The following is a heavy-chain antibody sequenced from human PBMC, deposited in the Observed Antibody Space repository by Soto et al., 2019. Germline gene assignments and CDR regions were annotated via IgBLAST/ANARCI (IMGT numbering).Heavy chain of an antibody. D-gene: IGHD1-26*01. CDR3: ARIPGPEWELPYY. CDR2: ISSSSSYI. CDR1: GFTFSSYS. Sequence: GGSLRLSCAASGFTFSSYSMNWVRQAPGKGLEWVSSISSSSSYIYYADSVKGRFTISRDNAKNSLYLQMNSLRAEDTAVYYCARIPGPEWELPYYWGQGTLVTVSS. J-gene: IGHJ4*02. V-gene: IGHV3-21*01.